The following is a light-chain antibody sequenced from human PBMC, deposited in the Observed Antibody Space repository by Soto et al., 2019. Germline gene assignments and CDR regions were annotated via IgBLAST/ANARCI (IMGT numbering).Light chain of an antibody. CDR2: DAS. CDR1: QSVSSY. J-gene: IGKJ1*01. CDR3: QQYGSSPWT. V-gene: IGKV3-20*01. Sequence: EIVLTQSPATLSLSPGERATLSCRASQSVSSYLAWYQQKPGQAPRLLIYDASNRATGIAPRFSGSGSGTDFTLTISRLEPEDFAVYYCQQYGSSPWTFGQGTKV.